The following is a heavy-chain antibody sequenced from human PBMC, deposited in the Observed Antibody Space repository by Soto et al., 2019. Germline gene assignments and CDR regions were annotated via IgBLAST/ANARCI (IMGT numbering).Heavy chain of an antibody. CDR3: AHRREGYINFDY. V-gene: IGHV2-5*02. D-gene: IGHD5-12*01. CDR1: GFSLSTSGDV. CDR2: IDCDFDK. Sequence: TLKESGPTMVKPRHTVKLTCTLSGFSLSTSGDVVGCIRQPPRKVLEWLALIDCDFDKRYSPSLKSRHNIVKDTSKNLVVLTMTNMEPVDTATYYCAHRREGYINFDYWGQGTLVTVS. J-gene: IGHJ4*02.